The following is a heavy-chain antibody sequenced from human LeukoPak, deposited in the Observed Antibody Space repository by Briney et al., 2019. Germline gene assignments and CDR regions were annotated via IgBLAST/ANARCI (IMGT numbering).Heavy chain of an antibody. CDR1: GGSISSYY. D-gene: IGHD3-3*01. CDR3: ARVITPFYYDFWSGSPTGYYMDV. J-gene: IGHJ6*03. CDR2: IYYSGST. Sequence: PSETLSLTCTVSGGSISSYYWNWIRQPPGKGLEWIGYIYYSGSTNYNPSLKSRVTISVDTSKNQFSLKLSSVTAADTAVYYCARVITPFYYDFWSGSPTGYYMDVWGKGTTVTVSS. V-gene: IGHV4-59*01.